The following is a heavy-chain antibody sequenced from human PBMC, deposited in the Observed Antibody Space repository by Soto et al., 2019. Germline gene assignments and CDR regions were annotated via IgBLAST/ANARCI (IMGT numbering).Heavy chain of an antibody. CDR2: IYYDGST. V-gene: IGHV4-39*02. CDR3: ARYSLLPL. D-gene: IGHD6-13*01. Sequence: PSETLSLTCTVSGGSISSSHYYWGWIRQPPGKGLEWIGSIYYDGSTYYNPSLKSRVTISVDTSKNHFSLKLSFVTAADTAVYYCARYSLLPLWGQGTLVTVSS. CDR1: GGSISSSHYY. J-gene: IGHJ4*02.